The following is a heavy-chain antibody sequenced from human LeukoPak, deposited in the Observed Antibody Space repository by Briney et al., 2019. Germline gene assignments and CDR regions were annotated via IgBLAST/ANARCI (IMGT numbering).Heavy chain of an antibody. Sequence: GESLQISCQVSGPRFSSYWIAWVRQLPGKGLDWMGIIYRDDSDTKYSPSFQGQVTMSVDKSISTAYLQWSSLKASDTAMYYCAIFHSSFSDLFYFDYWGQGALVTVSS. CDR3: AIFHSSFSDLFYFDY. D-gene: IGHD6-19*01. CDR2: IYRDDSDT. J-gene: IGHJ4*02. CDR1: GPRFSSYW. V-gene: IGHV5-51*01.